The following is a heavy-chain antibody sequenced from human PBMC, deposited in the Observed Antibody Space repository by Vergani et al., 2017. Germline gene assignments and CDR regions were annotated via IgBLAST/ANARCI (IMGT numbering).Heavy chain of an antibody. CDR1: GYTFTSYG. V-gene: IGHV1-18*01. CDR2: ISAYNGNT. D-gene: IGHD1-7*01. Sequence: QVQLVQSGAEVKKPGASVKVSCKASGYTFTSYGISWVRQAPGQGLEWMGWISAYNGNTNYAQKFQGRVTITADKSTSTAYMELSSLRSEDTAVYYCARDSWNSVSGFDPWGQGTLVTVSS. CDR3: ARDSWNSVSGFDP. J-gene: IGHJ5*02.